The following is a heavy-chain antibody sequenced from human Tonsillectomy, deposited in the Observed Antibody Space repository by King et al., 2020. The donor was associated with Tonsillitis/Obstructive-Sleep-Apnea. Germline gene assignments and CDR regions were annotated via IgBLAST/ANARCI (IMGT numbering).Heavy chain of an antibody. CDR2: INHSGST. V-gene: IGHV4-34*01. J-gene: IGHJ4*02. Sequence: VQLQQWGAGLLKPSETLSLTCAVYGGSFSGYYWSWIRQPPGKGLEWIGEINHSGSTNYNPSLKSRVTISVDTSKNQFSLKLSSLTAADTAVYYCARGREDIVVVPAAIRSDYWGQGTLVTVSS. CDR1: GGSFSGYY. CDR3: ARGREDIVVVPAAIRSDY. D-gene: IGHD2-2*02.